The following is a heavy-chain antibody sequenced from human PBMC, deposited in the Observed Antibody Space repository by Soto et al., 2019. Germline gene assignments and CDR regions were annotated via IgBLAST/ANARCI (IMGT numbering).Heavy chain of an antibody. D-gene: IGHD4-17*01. CDR2: ISAYNGNT. CDR1: GYTFTSYG. V-gene: IGHV1-18*01. CDR3: ARDTAHGDYVFAFDI. Sequence: ASVKVSCKASGYTFTSYGISRVRQAPGQGLEWMGWISAYNGNTNYAQKLQGRVTMTTDTSTSTAYMELRSLRSDDTAVYYCARDTAHGDYVFAFDIWGQGTMVTVSS. J-gene: IGHJ3*02.